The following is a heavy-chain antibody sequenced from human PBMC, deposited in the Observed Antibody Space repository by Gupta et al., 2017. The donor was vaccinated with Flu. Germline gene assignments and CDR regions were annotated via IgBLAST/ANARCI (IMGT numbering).Heavy chain of an antibody. Sequence: PGKGLEWIGYIYYSGSTYYNPSLKSRVTISVDTSKNQFSLKLSSVTAADTAVYYCARGSPPYDFWSGYDFDYWGQGTLVTVSS. V-gene: IGHV4-31*02. J-gene: IGHJ4*02. CDR3: ARGSPPYDFWSGYDFDY. CDR2: IYYSGST. D-gene: IGHD3-3*01.